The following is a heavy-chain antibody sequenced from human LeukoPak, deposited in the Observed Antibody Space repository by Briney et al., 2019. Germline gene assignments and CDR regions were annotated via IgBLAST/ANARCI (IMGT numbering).Heavy chain of an antibody. CDR2: IYDSGST. CDR1: GGSISSSSYY. J-gene: IGHJ4*02. CDR3: AAQGVYDYVWGSYRYNHDY. V-gene: IGHV4-39*01. Sequence: SETLSLTCTVSGGSISSSSYYWGWIRQPPGKGLEWIGSIYDSGSTYYNPSLKSRVTISVDTSKNQFSLKLSSVTAADTAVYYCAAQGVYDYVWGSYRYNHDYWGQGTLVTVSS. D-gene: IGHD3-16*02.